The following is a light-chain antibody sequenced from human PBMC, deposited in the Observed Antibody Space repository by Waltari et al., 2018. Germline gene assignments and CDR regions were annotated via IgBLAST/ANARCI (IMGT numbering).Light chain of an antibody. CDR1: SSVVGSYNL. J-gene: IGLJ1*01. V-gene: IGLV2-23*02. CDR2: EVN. CDR3: CSYAGSGIYV. Sequence: QSALPQPASVSGSPGQSITISCTGTSSVVGSYNLFSWFQQYPDKAPKLIIFEVNNRPSGVSNRFSGSKSGNTASLTISGLQAEDEADYYCCSYAGSGIYVFGSGAKVTVL.